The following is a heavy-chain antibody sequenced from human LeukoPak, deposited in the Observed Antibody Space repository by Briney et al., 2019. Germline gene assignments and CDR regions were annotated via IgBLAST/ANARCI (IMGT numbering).Heavy chain of an antibody. CDR3: VSFYETY. D-gene: IGHD2/OR15-2a*01. CDR2: IGTTSGAI. J-gene: IGHJ4*02. Sequence: GGSLRLSCAASGLTFNAFGMNWVRQAPGKGLEWVSYIGTTSGAIYYADSVKGRFTISSDSAKNSLYLQMNSLRAEDTAVYYCVSFYETYWGRGTLVTVSS. CDR1: GLTFNAFG. V-gene: IGHV3-48*01.